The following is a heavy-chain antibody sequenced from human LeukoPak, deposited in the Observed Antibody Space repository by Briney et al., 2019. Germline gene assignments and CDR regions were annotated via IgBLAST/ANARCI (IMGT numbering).Heavy chain of an antibody. V-gene: IGHV4-61*01. J-gene: IGHJ4*02. CDR3: ARLPDVFDY. CDR2: IYYSGST. CDR1: GGSVSSGSYY. D-gene: IGHD1-14*01. Sequence: SETLSLTCTVSGGSVSSGSYYWSWIRQPPGKGLEWIGYIYYSGSTNYNPSLKSRVTISVDTSKNQFSLKLSSVTAADTAVYYCARLPDVFDYWGQGTLVTVSS.